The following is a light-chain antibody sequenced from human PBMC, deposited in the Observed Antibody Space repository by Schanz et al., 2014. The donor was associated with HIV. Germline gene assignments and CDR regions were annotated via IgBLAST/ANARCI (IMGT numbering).Light chain of an antibody. CDR2: QAS. CDR1: QTIGRF. CDR3: QQSYSATPYT. V-gene: IGKV1-5*03. J-gene: IGKJ2*01. Sequence: IQMTQSPSTVSASIGDRVTITCRASQTIGRFLAWYQQKPGTAPVLLIYQASTLETGVPPRFSGSGSGTQFTLTITSLQFDDFATYYCQQSYSATPYTFGQGTRLEIK.